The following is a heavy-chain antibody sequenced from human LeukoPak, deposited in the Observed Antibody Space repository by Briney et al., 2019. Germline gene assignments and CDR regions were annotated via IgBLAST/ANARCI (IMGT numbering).Heavy chain of an antibody. CDR3: APDEGGDYVGLDY. CDR2: IPYDGNNK. Sequence: GGSLRLSCAASGFTFTNYGIHWVRQAPGKGLEWVALIPYDGNNKYYADAVKGRFTISRDNSKNTLYLQTSSLRTEDTAMYYCAPDEGGDYVGLDYWGRGTLVTVSS. J-gene: IGHJ4*02. V-gene: IGHV3-30*03. CDR1: GFTFTNYG. D-gene: IGHD4-17*01.